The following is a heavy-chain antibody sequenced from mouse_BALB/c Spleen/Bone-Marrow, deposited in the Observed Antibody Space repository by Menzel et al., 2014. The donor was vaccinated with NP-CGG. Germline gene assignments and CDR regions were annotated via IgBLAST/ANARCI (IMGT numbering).Heavy chain of an antibody. V-gene: IGHV1S22*01. CDR3: RCYDYTMDY. J-gene: IGHJ4*01. Sequence: LQQPGSGLVGPGASVKLSCKASGYTFTSYWIHWVKQRPGQGLEWIGNIYPGSGTINYDEKFKNKATLTVDTSSSIAYMQLSSLTSEDSAVYYCRCYDYTMDYWGQGTSVTVSS. D-gene: IGHD1-1*01. CDR2: IYPGSGTI. CDR1: GYTFTSYW.